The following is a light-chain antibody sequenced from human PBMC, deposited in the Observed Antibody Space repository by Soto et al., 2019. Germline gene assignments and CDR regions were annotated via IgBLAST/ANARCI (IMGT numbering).Light chain of an antibody. Sequence: EIVLTQSPVTLSLSPGELATLSCSASQSVSSSYIAWYQQRPGQTPSLLIYGASTRATGIPDRFSGSGSGTDFTLTISSLQPEDFAVYYCQQRSNWPPRIKFGQGTRLEIK. V-gene: IGKV3D-20*02. CDR2: GAS. CDR1: QSVSSSY. J-gene: IGKJ5*01. CDR3: QQRSNWPPRIK.